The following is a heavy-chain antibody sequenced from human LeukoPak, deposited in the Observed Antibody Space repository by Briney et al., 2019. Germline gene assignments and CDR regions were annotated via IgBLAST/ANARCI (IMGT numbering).Heavy chain of an antibody. CDR3: ARGFDFWSGYPPFDY. Sequence: GGSLRLSCAASGFTFSSYSMNWVRQAPGKGLEWVSYISSSSSTIYYADSVKGRFTISRDNAKNSLYLQMNSLRDEDTAVYYCARGFDFWSGYPPFDYWGQGTLVTVSS. D-gene: IGHD3-3*01. CDR2: ISSSSSTI. CDR1: GFTFSSYS. V-gene: IGHV3-48*02. J-gene: IGHJ4*02.